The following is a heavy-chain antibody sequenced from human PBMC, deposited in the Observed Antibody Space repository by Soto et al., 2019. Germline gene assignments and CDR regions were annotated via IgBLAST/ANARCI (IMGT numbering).Heavy chain of an antibody. J-gene: IGHJ6*03. CDR1: GFTFSDHY. Sequence: EVQLVESGGGLVQPGGSLRLSCAASGFTFSDHYMDWVRQAPGKGLEWVARTRNKANSYTTEYAASVKGRLTISRDDSKNSLYLQMNSLKTEDTAVYYCARVVSAFTYYYYYYMDVWGKGTTVTVSS. V-gene: IGHV3-72*01. CDR3: ARVVSAFTYYYYYYMDV. CDR2: TRNKANSYTT.